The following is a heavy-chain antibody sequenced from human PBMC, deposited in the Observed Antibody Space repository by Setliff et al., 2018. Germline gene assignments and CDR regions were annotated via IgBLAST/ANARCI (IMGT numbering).Heavy chain of an antibody. J-gene: IGHJ4*02. CDR2: ISPHSGDT. D-gene: IGHD1-26*01. CDR1: GNSFTVFY. Sequence: ASVKVSCKSSGNSFTVFYLHWVRQAPGQGLEWMGWISPHSGDTHYAQKFQSRVRMTRDTSTYAAYLALSDLTSDDTAMYYCARSGSVGMRYWFDYWGQGALVTVPQ. CDR3: ARSGSVGMRYWFDY. V-gene: IGHV1-2*02.